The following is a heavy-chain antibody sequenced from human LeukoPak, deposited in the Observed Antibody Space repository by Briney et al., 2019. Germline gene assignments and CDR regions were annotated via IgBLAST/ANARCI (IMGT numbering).Heavy chain of an antibody. CDR3: AKGLRYFDY. Sequence: AGGSLRLSCAAPGFTFSSYAVSWVRQAPGKGLEWVSAISGSGGTTYYADSVKGRFTISRDNSKNTLFLQMNSLRAEDTALYYCAKGLRYFDYWGQGTLVTVSS. J-gene: IGHJ4*02. CDR2: ISGSGGTT. V-gene: IGHV3-23*01. CDR1: GFTFSSYA.